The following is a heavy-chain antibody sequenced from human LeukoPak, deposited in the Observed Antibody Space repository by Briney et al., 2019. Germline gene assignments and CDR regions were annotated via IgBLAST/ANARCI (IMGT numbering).Heavy chain of an antibody. J-gene: IGHJ2*01. CDR3: ARDPGDDYGDYSQGYFDL. CDR1: GFTVSSNY. CDR2: IYSGGST. D-gene: IGHD4-17*01. V-gene: IGHV3-53*01. Sequence: GGSLRLSCAASGFTVSSNYMSWVRQAPGKGLEWVSGIYSGGSTYYADSVKGRFTISRDNSKNTLYLQMNSLRAEDTAVYYCARDPGDDYGDYSQGYFDLWGRGTLVTVSS.